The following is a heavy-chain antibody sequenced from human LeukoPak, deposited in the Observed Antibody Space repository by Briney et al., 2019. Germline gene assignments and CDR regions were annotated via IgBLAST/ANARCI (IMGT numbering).Heavy chain of an antibody. J-gene: IGHJ4*02. V-gene: IGHV1-2*02. CDR1: GYIFTGYY. Sequence: ASVKVSCKASGYIFTGYYIHWVRQAPGQGLEWMGWINPNRGGTNYAQKFQGRVTMTRDTSISTAYMELSRLRSDDTAVYYCARDSGGWELLRKHYYFDFWGQGTLVTLSS. D-gene: IGHD1-26*01. CDR2: INPNRGGT. CDR3: ARDSGGWELLRKHYYFDF.